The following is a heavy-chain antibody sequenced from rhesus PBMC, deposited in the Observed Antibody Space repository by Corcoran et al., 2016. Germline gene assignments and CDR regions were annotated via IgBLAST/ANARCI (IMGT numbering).Heavy chain of an antibody. CDR3: ARLLRRTAGTVIAGRFDY. Sequence: QLQLQESGPGLVKPSETLSLTCAVSGDSISSNYWSWIRQPPGKGLEWIGRISGSGGSTDSNPSLKSRVTISTETSKNQFYLKLSSVTAADTAVYYCARLLRRTAGTVIAGRFDYWGQGVLVTVSS. J-gene: IGHJ4*01. D-gene: IGHD5-24*01. V-gene: IGHV4-173*01. CDR2: ISGSGGST. CDR1: GDSISSNY.